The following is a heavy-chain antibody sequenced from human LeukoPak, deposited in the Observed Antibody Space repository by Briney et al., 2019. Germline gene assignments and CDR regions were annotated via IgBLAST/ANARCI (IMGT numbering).Heavy chain of an antibody. J-gene: IGHJ4*02. CDR1: GYTLTELS. Sequence: EASVKVSCKVSGYTLTELSMHWVRQAPGKGLEWMGGFDPEDGETIYAQKFQGRVTMTEDTSTDTAYMELSSLRSEDTAVYYCATVPIVGATLSLDYWGQGTLVTVSS. CDR2: FDPEDGET. V-gene: IGHV1-24*01. CDR3: ATVPIVGATLSLDY. D-gene: IGHD1-26*01.